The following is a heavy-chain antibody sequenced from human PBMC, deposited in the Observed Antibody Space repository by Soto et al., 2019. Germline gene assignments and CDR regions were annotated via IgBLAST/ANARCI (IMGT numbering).Heavy chain of an antibody. D-gene: IGHD6-19*01. Sequence: QVQLVQSGAEVKKPGSSVKVSCKASGGTFSSYAISWVRQALGQGLEWMGGIIPIFGTANYAQKFQGRVTITADESTSTAYMELSSLRSEDTAVYYCAREGGSSGWKNFDYWGQGTLVTVSS. CDR1: GGTFSSYA. J-gene: IGHJ4*02. V-gene: IGHV1-69*01. CDR2: IIPIFGTA. CDR3: AREGGSSGWKNFDY.